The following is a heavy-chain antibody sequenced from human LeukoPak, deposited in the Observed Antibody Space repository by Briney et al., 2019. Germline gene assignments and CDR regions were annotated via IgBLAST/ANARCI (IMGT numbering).Heavy chain of an antibody. Sequence: SETLSLTCTVSGGSISSGSYYWSWIRQPAGKGLERIGRIYTSGSTNYNPSLKSRVTISVDTSKNQFSLKLSSVTAADTAVYYCARVRATPSPAYFDYWGQGTLVTVSS. CDR2: IYTSGST. CDR3: ARVRATPSPAYFDY. CDR1: GGSISSGSYY. V-gene: IGHV4-61*02. J-gene: IGHJ4*02. D-gene: IGHD5-12*01.